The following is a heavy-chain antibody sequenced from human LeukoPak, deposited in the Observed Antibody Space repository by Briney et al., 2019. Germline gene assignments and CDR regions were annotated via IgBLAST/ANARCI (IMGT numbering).Heavy chain of an antibody. CDR1: GGSISSYY. D-gene: IGHD6-13*01. Sequence: SETLSLTCTVSGGSISSYYWSWIRQPPGKGLEWIGYIYYSGSTNYNPSLKSRVTISVNTSKNQFSLKLSSVTAADTAVYYCARAGPAQLAYYYYYYGMDVWGQGTTVTVSS. CDR2: IYYSGST. CDR3: ARAGPAQLAYYYYYYGMDV. V-gene: IGHV4-59*01. J-gene: IGHJ6*02.